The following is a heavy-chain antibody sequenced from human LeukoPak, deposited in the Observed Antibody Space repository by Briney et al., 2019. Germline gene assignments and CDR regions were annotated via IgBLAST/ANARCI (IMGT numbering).Heavy chain of an antibody. J-gene: IGHJ4*02. CDR1: GGSFSDYY. CDR2: VYYSGGT. D-gene: IGHD3-22*01. Sequence: SETLSLTCAIYGGSFSDYYWSWVRQPPGKGLEWIGSVYYSGGTYYNPSLKSRVTISVDTSKNQFSLKLSSVTAADTAVYYCARSNYHGSRGIIDHWGQGALVTVSS. CDR3: ARSNYHGSRGIIDH. V-gene: IGHV4-34*01.